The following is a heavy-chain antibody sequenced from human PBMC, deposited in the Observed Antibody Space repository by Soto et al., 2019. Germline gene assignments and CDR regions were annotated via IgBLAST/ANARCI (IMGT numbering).Heavy chain of an antibody. Sequence: SETLSLTCAVSGGSISRGGYSWSWIRQPPGKGLEWIGYIYHSGSTYYNPSLKSRVTISVDRSKNQFSLKLSSVTAADTAVYYCASELTGQRDAFDIWGQGTMVTVSS. V-gene: IGHV4-30-2*01. D-gene: IGHD7-27*01. CDR1: GGSISRGGYS. CDR2: IYHSGST. CDR3: ASELTGQRDAFDI. J-gene: IGHJ3*02.